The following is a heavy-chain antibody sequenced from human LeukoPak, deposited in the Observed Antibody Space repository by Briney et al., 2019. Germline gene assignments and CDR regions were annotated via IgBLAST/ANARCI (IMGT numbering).Heavy chain of an antibody. CDR1: GFTLSSHN. Sequence: PGGSLRLSCVASGFTLSSHNINWVRQAPGKGLEWVSHISSSGSITYYGDSVKGRITISRDDAKNSVSLYMNSLRAEDSAVYYCARSTNSYGHFDYWGQGTLVTVSS. CDR2: ISSSGSIT. J-gene: IGHJ4*02. V-gene: IGHV3-48*01. CDR3: ARSTNSYGHFDY. D-gene: IGHD5-18*01.